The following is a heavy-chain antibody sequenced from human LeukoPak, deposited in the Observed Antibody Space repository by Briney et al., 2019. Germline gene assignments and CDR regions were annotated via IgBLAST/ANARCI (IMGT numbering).Heavy chain of an antibody. Sequence: GGSLTLSCAASGFTFSDYYMSWFRQAPGKGLEWVSYISSSSSTIYYADSVKGRFTISRDNAKNSLYLQMNSLRAEDTAVYYCARADALGYYYYYMDVWGKGTTVTVSS. D-gene: IGHD2-8*01. CDR2: ISSSSSTI. CDR3: ARADALGYYYYYMDV. J-gene: IGHJ6*03. V-gene: IGHV3-11*04. CDR1: GFTFSDYY.